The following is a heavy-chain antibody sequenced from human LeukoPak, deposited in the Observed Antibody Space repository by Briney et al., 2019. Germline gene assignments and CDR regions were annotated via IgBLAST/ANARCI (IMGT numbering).Heavy chain of an antibody. CDR2: IQYDGSNK. CDR1: GFTFSSYG. V-gene: IGHV3-30*02. Sequence: GGSLRLSCAASGFTFSSYGMHWVRQAPGKGLEWVAFIQYDGSNKYYADSAKGRFTISRDNSKNTLYLQMNSLRAEDTAVYYCAKIHAYVSSGYHPIDYWGHGTLVTVYS. D-gene: IGHD3-22*01. CDR3: AKIHAYVSSGYHPIDY. J-gene: IGHJ4*01.